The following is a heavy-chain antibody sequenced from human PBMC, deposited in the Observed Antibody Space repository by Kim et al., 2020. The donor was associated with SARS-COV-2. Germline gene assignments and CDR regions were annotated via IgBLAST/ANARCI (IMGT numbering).Heavy chain of an antibody. D-gene: IGHD3-22*01. V-gene: IGHV4-34*01. J-gene: IGHJ3*02. Sequence: TPTLKKRVTISVDTSKNQVSLELSSVTAADTAVYYCARGEIVGLFAFDIWGQGTMVTVSS. CDR3: ARGEIVGLFAFDI.